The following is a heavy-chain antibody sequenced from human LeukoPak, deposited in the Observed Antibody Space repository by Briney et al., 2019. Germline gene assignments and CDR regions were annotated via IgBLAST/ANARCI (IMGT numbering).Heavy chain of an antibody. J-gene: IGHJ4*02. CDR1: GYTFTGYY. CDR2: INPNSGGT. D-gene: IGHD1-26*01. CDR3: ARSLGRNSYSGSYYGC. Sequence: ASVKVSCKASGYTFTGYYMHWVRQAPGQGLEWMGRINPNSGGTNYAQKFQGRVTMTRDTSISTAYMELSRLRSDDTAVYYCARSLGRNSYSGSYYGCWGQGTLVTVSS. V-gene: IGHV1-2*06.